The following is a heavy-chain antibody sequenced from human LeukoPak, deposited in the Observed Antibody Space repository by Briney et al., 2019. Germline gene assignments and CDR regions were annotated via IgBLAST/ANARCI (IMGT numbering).Heavy chain of an antibody. Sequence: ASVKVSCKASEYTFTIYYIHWVRQAPGQGLEWMGIINPSGGSTNYAQKLQGRVTMTTDTSTSTAYMELRSLRSDDTAVYYCARDRMVDGSTLWGQGTLVTVSS. CDR1: EYTFTIYY. D-gene: IGHD2-8*01. V-gene: IGHV1-46*01. CDR2: INPSGGST. CDR3: ARDRMVDGSTL. J-gene: IGHJ4*02.